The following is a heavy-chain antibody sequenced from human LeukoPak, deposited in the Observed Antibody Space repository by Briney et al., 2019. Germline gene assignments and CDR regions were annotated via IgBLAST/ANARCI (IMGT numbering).Heavy chain of an antibody. CDR2: ISGSGSHA. Sequence: GGSLRLSCAASGFSFGSYAMGWTRQAPGQGLEWVSAISGSGSHANYAESVKGRFTISRDNSKNTLYLQMHSLIAADTAVYYCGSGPVGTTVPWGQGTLVTVSS. D-gene: IGHD1-1*01. CDR1: GFSFGSYA. J-gene: IGHJ5*02. V-gene: IGHV3-23*01. CDR3: GSGPVGTTVP.